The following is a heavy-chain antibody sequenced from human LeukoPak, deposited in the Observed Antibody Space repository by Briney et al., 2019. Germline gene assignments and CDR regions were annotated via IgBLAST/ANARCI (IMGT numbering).Heavy chain of an antibody. D-gene: IGHD6-19*01. V-gene: IGHV3-33*08. CDR3: ARVEFSSGWDGAFDI. J-gene: IGHJ3*02. CDR1: EFTFSDHW. CDR2: IWYDGSNK. Sequence: PGGSLRLSCAASEFTFSDHWMTWVRQAPGKGLEWVAVIWYDGSNKYYADSVKGRFTISRDNSKNTLYLQMNSLRAEDTAVYYCARVEFSSGWDGAFDIWGQGTMVTVSS.